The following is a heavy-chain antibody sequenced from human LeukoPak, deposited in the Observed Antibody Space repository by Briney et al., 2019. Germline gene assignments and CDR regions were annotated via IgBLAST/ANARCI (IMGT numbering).Heavy chain of an antibody. D-gene: IGHD3-22*01. V-gene: IGHV3-30*02. J-gene: IGHJ4*02. CDR3: AKDDYYDSSGPHN. CDR2: IRYDGSNK. Sequence: GGSLRLSCAASGFTFSSYGMHWVRQAPGKGLEWVAFIRYDGSNKYYADSVKARFTISRDNSKNTLYLQMNSLRAEDTAVYYCAKDDYYDSSGPHNWGQGTLVTVSS. CDR1: GFTFSSYG.